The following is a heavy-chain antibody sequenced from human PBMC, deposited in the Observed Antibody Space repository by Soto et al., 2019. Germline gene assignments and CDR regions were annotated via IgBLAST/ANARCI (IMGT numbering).Heavy chain of an antibody. Sequence: SETLSLTCTVSGGSVSSESYFWSWIRQPPGKGLEWIGYIHYNGDTNYKPSLKSRVAISVDTSKNQFSLKLSSVTAADTAVYYCARDNGDYVFDYWGQGTLVTVSS. CDR3: ARDNGDYVFDY. CDR1: GGSVSSESYF. V-gene: IGHV4-61*01. D-gene: IGHD4-17*01. CDR2: IHYNGDT. J-gene: IGHJ4*02.